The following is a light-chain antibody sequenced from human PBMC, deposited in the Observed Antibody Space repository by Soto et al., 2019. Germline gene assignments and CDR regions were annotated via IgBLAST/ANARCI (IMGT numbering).Light chain of an antibody. CDR3: SSYTSSSSYV. CDR2: DVS. J-gene: IGLJ1*01. Sequence: QSVLTQPASVSGSPGQSITISCTGTSSDVGGYNYVCWYQQHPGKAPKLVISDVSNRPSGVSDRFSGSKSGNTASLSISGLQAEDEADYYCSSYTSSSSYVFGNGTKVTVL. V-gene: IGLV2-14*01. CDR1: SSDVGGYNY.